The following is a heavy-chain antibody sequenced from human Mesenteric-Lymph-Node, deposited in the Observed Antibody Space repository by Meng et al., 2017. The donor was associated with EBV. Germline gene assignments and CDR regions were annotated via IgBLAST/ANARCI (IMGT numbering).Heavy chain of an antibody. D-gene: IGHD3-10*01. CDR2: VYYSGST. CDR3: ARENPARGNWFDP. J-gene: IGHJ5*02. Sequence: VQMCEAGPRRFQPAEPLSRTSTVAGGSASITSYYWSWIRQPPSKRLEWIGYVYYSGSTNYNPSLKSRVTISVDTSKNQFSLNLYSVTAADTAVYYCARENPARGNWFDPWGQGALVTVSS. V-gene: IGHV4-61*01. CDR1: GGSASITSYY.